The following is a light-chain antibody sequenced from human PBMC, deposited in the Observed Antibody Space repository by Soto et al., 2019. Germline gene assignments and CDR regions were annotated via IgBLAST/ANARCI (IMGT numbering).Light chain of an antibody. V-gene: IGKV3-20*01. CDR1: QSVSSSY. CDR2: GAS. CDR3: QQYGSSPPLT. Sequence: EIVLTPSPGPLSLSPGERATLSCRASQSVSSSYLAWYQQKPGQAPRLLIYGASSRATGIPDRFRGRGSVKYFTLTISRLEPDDFAVYYCQQYGSSPPLTFGQVTRLEIK. J-gene: IGKJ5*01.